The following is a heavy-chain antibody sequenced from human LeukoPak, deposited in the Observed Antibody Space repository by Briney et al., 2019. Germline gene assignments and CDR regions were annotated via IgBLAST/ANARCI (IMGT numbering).Heavy chain of an antibody. D-gene: IGHD3-10*01. Sequence: SSQTLSLTCTVSGGSISSAGYYWSWIRQPPGKGLEWIGYIYYSGSTYYNPSLKSRVTISVDTSKNQFSLKLSSVTAADTAVYYCVRTTYYYLSGSFFPSNWFDPWGQGTLVTVSS. J-gene: IGHJ5*02. CDR1: GGSISSAGYY. V-gene: IGHV4-30-4*01. CDR2: IYYSGST. CDR3: VRTTYYYLSGSFFPSNWFDP.